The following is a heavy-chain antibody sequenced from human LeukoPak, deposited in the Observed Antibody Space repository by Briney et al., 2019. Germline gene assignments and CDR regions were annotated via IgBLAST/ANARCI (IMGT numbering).Heavy chain of an antibody. V-gene: IGHV3-64*01. D-gene: IGHD1-26*01. CDR2: ISSNGGST. J-gene: IGHJ4*02. CDR1: GFTFSSYA. Sequence: PGGSLRLSCAASGFTFSSYAMHWVRQAPGKGLEYVSAISSNGGSTYYANSVKGRFTISRDNFKNTLYLQMGSLRAEDMAVYYCARGERGSYGYWGQGTLVTVSS. CDR3: ARGERGSYGY.